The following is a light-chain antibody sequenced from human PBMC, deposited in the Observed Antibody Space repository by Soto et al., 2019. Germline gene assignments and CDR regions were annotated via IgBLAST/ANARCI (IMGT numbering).Light chain of an antibody. J-gene: IGLJ2*01. CDR2: DVS. Sequence: QSALTQPRSVSGSPGQSVTISCTGTSSDVGGYNYVSWYQEQPGKAPKLMIYDVSKRPSGVPDRFSGSKSGNTDSLTTPGLQAEDEADYYCCSYVGSYPPFFGGGTKLTVL. V-gene: IGLV2-11*01. CDR3: CSYVGSYPPF. CDR1: SSDVGGYNY.